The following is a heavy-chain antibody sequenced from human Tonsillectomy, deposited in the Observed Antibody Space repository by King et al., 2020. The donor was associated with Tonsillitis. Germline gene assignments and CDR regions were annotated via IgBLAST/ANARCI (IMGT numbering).Heavy chain of an antibody. CDR2: ISTYKGNT. D-gene: IGHD3-9*01. Sequence: QLVQSGAEVKKPGASVKVSCKASGYSFTTYGISWVRQAPGQGPEWMGWISTYKGNTNYAQKFQGRVTMTRDTSTSTAYMELRSLRSDDTAVYYCARDSRDYYLSTGYLYWGQGTLVTVSS. J-gene: IGHJ4*02. V-gene: IGHV1-18*04. CDR1: GYSFTTYG. CDR3: ARDSRDYYLSTGYLY.